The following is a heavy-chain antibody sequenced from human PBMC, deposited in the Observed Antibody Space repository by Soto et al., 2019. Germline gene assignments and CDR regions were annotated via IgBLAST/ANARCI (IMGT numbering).Heavy chain of an antibody. D-gene: IGHD5-18*01. CDR3: AGQVDTTYTYNY. Sequence: QVQLQESGPGLVKPSGTLSLTCAVSGGPISSNNWWSWVRQPPGKGLEWIGEIYHSGSTNYNPSLKGRVTMSVDKSQSQFSLNLGSLTAADTAVYYCAGQVDTTYTYNYWGQGTLVTVSS. V-gene: IGHV4-4*02. CDR1: GGPISSNNW. J-gene: IGHJ4*02. CDR2: IYHSGST.